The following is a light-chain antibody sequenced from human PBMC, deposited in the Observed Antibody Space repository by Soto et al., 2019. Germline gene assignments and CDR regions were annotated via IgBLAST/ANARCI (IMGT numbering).Light chain of an antibody. CDR1: QSVSSNY. Sequence: DIVLTQSPGTLSLSPGERATLSCRTSQSVSSNYLAWYQQKPGQAPRLLIYGASTRATGIPARLSGSGSGADFTLTISRLEPEDFAVEYCQQYGTTFCTFGQGTKVEIK. J-gene: IGKJ1*01. CDR2: GAS. V-gene: IGKV3-20*01. CDR3: QQYGTTFCT.